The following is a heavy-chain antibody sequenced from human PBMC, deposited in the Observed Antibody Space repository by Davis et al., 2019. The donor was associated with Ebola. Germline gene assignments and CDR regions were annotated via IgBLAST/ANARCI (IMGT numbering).Heavy chain of an antibody. CDR3: ASGWLRTYLDS. Sequence: HSQTLSLTCAISGDSVSIYSAGWNWIRQSPSRGLEWLGRTYYNSKWFSDYAVSVKSRIAINADTSKNQFSLQLNSVTPDDTAVYYCASGWLRTYLDSWGQGILVTVSS. D-gene: IGHD5-12*01. CDR1: GDSVSIYSAG. J-gene: IGHJ4*02. CDR2: TYYNSKWFS. V-gene: IGHV6-1*01.